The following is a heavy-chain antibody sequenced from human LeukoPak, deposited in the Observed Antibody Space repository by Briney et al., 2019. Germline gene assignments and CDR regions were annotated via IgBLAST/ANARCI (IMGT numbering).Heavy chain of an antibody. CDR1: GFIFSNYE. CDR2: INNIGGTI. CDR3: ARVVRSSGSVYPFSDF. J-gene: IGHJ4*02. D-gene: IGHD5/OR15-5a*01. V-gene: IGHV3-48*03. Sequence: GGSLRLSCAASGFIFSNYEMNWVRQAPGKGLEWVSYINNIGGTIYYADSVKGRFTISRDNAKSSLYLQTNSLRAEDTAVYYCARVVRSSGSVYPFSDFWGQGTLVTVSS.